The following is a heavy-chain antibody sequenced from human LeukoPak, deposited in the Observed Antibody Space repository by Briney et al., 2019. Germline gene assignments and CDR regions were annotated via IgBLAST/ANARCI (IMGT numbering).Heavy chain of an antibody. V-gene: IGHV3-21*01. CDR1: GFTFSGYS. J-gene: IGHJ4*02. Sequence: PGGSLRLSCAASGFTFSGYSMNWVRQAPGKGLEWVSSISSSSSHIYYADSVKGRFTISRDNAKNSLYLQMNSLRAEDTAVYYCARSSLAAAEFDYWGQGTLVTVSS. CDR2: ISSSSSHI. CDR3: ARSSLAAAEFDY. D-gene: IGHD6-13*01.